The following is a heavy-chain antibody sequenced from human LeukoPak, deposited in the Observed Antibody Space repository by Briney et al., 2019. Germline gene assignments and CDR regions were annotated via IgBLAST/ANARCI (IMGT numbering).Heavy chain of an antibody. D-gene: IGHD3-10*01. J-gene: IGHJ4*02. CDR2: VSGSGDYT. CDR1: LFTFSYYA. V-gene: IGHV3-23*01. Sequence: GGSLRLSCSASLFTFSYYAMTWFRQAPGKGLEWVSGVSGSGDYTYYADSVKGRFTISRDNSKNTLYLQLNSLRVEDTAVYYCAKEIYAYGSRGFDYWGQGTLVTVSS. CDR3: AKEIYAYGSRGFDY.